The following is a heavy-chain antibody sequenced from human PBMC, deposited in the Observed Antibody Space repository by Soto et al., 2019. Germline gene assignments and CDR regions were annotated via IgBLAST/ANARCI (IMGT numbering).Heavy chain of an antibody. Sequence: QITLKESGPTLVKPTQTLTLTCTFSGFSLNTTAVGVGWIRQPPGKALEWLALIYWDNDKRYNPSLKTRLTITKDTSKNHVVLKMTNMDPVDTATYFCAHREGDDYVWGSDKDAFDIWGEGTMVTVSS. V-gene: IGHV2-5*02. D-gene: IGHD3-16*01. CDR2: IYWDNDK. CDR1: GFSLNTTAVG. CDR3: AHREGDDYVWGSDKDAFDI. J-gene: IGHJ3*02.